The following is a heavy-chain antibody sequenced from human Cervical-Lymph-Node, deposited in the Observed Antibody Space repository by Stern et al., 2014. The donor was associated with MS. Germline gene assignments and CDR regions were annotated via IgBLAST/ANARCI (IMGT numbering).Heavy chain of an antibody. CDR3: ARGLLGSENAFDI. CDR2: ISAYIGNA. V-gene: IGHV1-18*01. Sequence: EQLVESGAGVKKPGASVKVSCKASGYTFTSYGISWVRQAPGQGQEWMGWISAYIGNANYAQKHQGRVTITTDTSTSTAYMELRSLRSDDTAVYYCARGLLGSENAFDIWGQGTMVTVSS. D-gene: IGHD2-15*01. J-gene: IGHJ3*02. CDR1: GYTFTSYG.